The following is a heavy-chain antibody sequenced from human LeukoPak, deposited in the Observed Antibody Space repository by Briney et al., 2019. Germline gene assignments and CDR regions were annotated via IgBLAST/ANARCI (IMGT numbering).Heavy chain of an antibody. J-gene: IGHJ4*02. D-gene: IGHD3-10*01. Sequence: HAGRSLCLSCAASGLTFGSYEMNWVSHAPGKWLGWVSYISSSGSTIYYADAVKGRFTSSRDNAKNSLYLQMNSLRAENTVFYYWARGWWFGESYFDYWGQGTLVTVSS. CDR2: ISSSGSTI. V-gene: IGHV3-48*03. CDR3: ARGWWFGESYFDY. CDR1: GLTFGSYE.